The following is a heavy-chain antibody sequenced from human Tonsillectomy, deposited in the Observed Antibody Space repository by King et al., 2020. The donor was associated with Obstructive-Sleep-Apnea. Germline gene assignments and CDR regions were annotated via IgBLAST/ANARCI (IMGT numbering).Heavy chain of an antibody. CDR3: ARGGWGSSWPFDY. V-gene: IGHV4-34*01. CDR2: INPSGSP. Sequence: VQLQQWGAGLLKPSETLSLTCAVYGGSFSGYYWSWIRQPPGKGLEWIGEINPSGSPHYNPSLKSRVTISLDTAKNQFSLELSSVTAADTAVYYCARGGWGSSWPFDYWGQGTLVTVSS. D-gene: IGHD6-13*01. CDR1: GGSFSGYY. J-gene: IGHJ4*02.